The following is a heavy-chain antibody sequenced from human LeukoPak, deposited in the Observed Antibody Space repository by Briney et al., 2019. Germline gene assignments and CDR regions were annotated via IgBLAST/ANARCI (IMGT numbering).Heavy chain of an antibody. CDR1: GFTFRSYW. CDR3: ARETPYGSLTFDY. J-gene: IGHJ4*02. Sequence: GGCLRLSCAASGFTFRSYWMSWVRAAPGKGLEWVANMQPDGGEKYYVDSVKGRFTVSRDNAKSSLYLQMNSLRAEDTTVYYCARETPYGSLTFDYWGQGTRVTVSS. V-gene: IGHV3-7*03. D-gene: IGHD3-10*01. CDR2: MQPDGGEK.